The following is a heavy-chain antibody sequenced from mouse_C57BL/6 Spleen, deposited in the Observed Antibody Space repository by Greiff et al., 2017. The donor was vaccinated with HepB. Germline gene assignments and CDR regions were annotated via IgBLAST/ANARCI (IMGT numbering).Heavy chain of an antibody. CDR1: GFNIKDYY. CDR3: ASYYYGSSYGGAMDY. J-gene: IGHJ4*01. CDR2: IDPEDGET. D-gene: IGHD1-1*01. Sequence: VQLKQSGAELVKPGASVKLSCTASGFNIKDYYMHWVKQRTEQGLEWIGRIDPEDGETKYAPKFQGTATITADTSSNTAYLQLSSLTSEDTAVYYCASYYYGSSYGGAMDYWGQGTSVTVSS. V-gene: IGHV14-2*01.